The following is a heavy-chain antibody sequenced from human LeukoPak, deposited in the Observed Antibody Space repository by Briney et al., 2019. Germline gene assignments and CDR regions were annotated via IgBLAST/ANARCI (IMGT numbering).Heavy chain of an antibody. CDR1: GGSISTYY. CDR2: IYCTGST. J-gene: IGHJ4*02. D-gene: IGHD6-19*01. Sequence: SETLSLTCTVSGGSISTYYWTWIRQPPGKGLEWIGYIYCTGSTNYNPSLKSRVTISEDTSKNQFSLKVSSVTAADTAVYYCARRSSSGWHFDYWGQGTLVTVSS. V-gene: IGHV4-59*08. CDR3: ARRSSSGWHFDY.